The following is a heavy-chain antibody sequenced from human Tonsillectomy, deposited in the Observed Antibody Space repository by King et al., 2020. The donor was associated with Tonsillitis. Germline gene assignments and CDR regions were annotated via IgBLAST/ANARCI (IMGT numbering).Heavy chain of an antibody. CDR3: AKDIEGPLQAFDL. CDR1: GFTLDDNA. CDR2: ISWNSGSV. J-gene: IGHJ3*01. Sequence: VQLVESGGGLVQPGRSLRLSCAASGFTLDDNAMHWVRQAPGKGLEWVSGISWNSGSVGYADSVKGRFTLSRDNAKNFLYLQMNSLRTEDTALYYCAKDIEGPLQAFDLWGQGTMVTVSS. V-gene: IGHV3-9*01.